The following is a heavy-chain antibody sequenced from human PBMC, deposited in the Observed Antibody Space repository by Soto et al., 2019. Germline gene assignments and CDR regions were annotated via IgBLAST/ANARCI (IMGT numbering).Heavy chain of an antibody. J-gene: IGHJ4*02. D-gene: IGHD3-3*01. CDR3: ARDVGPVTIFGEALSGYFDF. Sequence: GGSLRLSCAVSGFSFGSDWMSWVRQAPGKGLEWLASIKDDGSERYYLDSVKGRFTISRDNAKDSLSLQMNSLRGEDTAFYYWARDVGPVTIFGEALSGYFDFWGQGTLVTVSS. CDR2: IKDDGSER. CDR1: GFSFGSDW. V-gene: IGHV3-7*03.